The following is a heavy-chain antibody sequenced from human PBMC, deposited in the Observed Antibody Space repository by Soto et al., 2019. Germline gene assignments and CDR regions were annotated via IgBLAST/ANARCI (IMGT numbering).Heavy chain of an antibody. D-gene: IGHD2-15*01. CDR3: TRGRYCTDASCYNSRFDP. CDR1: GFTFSNYL. CDR2: INSDGSNT. J-gene: IGHJ5*02. Sequence: GGSLRLSCAASGFTFSNYLMHWVRQFSGKGLEWLSYINSDGSNTKYADSVKGRFTISRDNAKNTLSLQADRLRVEDTAVYYCTRGRYCTDASCYNSRFDPWGQGTLVTVSS. V-gene: IGHV3-74*01.